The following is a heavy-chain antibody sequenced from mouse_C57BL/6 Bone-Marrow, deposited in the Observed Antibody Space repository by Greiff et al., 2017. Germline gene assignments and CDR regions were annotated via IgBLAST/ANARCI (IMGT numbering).Heavy chain of an antibody. CDR1: GYTFTDYY. CDR2: INPYNGGT. V-gene: IGHV1-19*01. D-gene: IGHD2-5*01. Sequence: VQLQQSGPVLVKPGASVKMSCKASGYTFTDYYMNWVKQSHGKSLEWIGVINPYNGGTSYNQKFKGKATLTVDKSSSTAYMELNSLTSEDSAVYYCARRVVTTHYAMDYWGQGTSVTVSS. J-gene: IGHJ4*01. CDR3: ARRVVTTHYAMDY.